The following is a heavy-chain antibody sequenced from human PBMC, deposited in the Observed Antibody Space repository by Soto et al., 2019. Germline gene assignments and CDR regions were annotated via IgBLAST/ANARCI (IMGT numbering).Heavy chain of an antibody. J-gene: IGHJ4*02. Sequence: VQLVESGGGVVQPGRSLRLSCAASGFTFSDYAMHWVRQAPGKGLEWVAVVSHDGRNTHYADSVKGRFTISRDSYKXXXXXXXXXXXXXXXXXXXXXXXXXXXXVTSDFNYWGQGALVTVSS. V-gene: IGHV3-30*03. CDR1: GFTFSDYA. CDR3: XXXXXXXXVTSDFNY. CDR2: VSHDGRNT.